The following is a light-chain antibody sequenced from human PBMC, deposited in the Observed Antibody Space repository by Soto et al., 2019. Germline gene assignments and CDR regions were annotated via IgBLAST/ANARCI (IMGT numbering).Light chain of an antibody. J-gene: IGKJ2*01. CDR3: QHYDSSPRT. V-gene: IGKV3-20*01. CDR2: GAS. Sequence: EIGLTQSPGTLSLSPGERATLSCRASQSVSSSYLARYQQKPGQAPRRLIYGASSRATGIPDRFSGSGSGTAFTLTITRLEPADFAVYYWQHYDSSPRTFGQGTKL. CDR1: QSVSSSY.